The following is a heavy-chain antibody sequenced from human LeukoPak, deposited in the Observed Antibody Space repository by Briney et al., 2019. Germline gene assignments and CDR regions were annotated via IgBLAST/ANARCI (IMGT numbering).Heavy chain of an antibody. CDR1: GGSISSNW. CDR3: ARVFSAAGLTFFDY. Sequence: SETLSLTCAVSGGSISSNWWSWVRPPPGKGVEWSGEISYSGSTNYNPSLKSRVAILVDKSKNQFSLKLSSVTAADTAVYYCARVFSAAGLTFFDYWGQGTLVTVSS. V-gene: IGHV4-4*02. J-gene: IGHJ4*02. D-gene: IGHD6-13*01. CDR2: ISYSGST.